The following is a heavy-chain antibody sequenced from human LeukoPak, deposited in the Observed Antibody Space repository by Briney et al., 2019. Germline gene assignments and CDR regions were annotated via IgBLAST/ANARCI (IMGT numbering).Heavy chain of an antibody. Sequence: PGGSLRLSCAASGFTFSSYSMSWVRQAPGKGLEWVSSISSSSSYIFYTDSVKGRFTISRDNAKNSLSLQMNSLRAEDTAVYYCASGSFTSGWLIDYWGQGTLVTVSS. CDR3: ASGSFTSGWLIDY. CDR1: GFTFSSYS. V-gene: IGHV3-21*01. D-gene: IGHD6-19*01. CDR2: ISSSSSYI. J-gene: IGHJ4*02.